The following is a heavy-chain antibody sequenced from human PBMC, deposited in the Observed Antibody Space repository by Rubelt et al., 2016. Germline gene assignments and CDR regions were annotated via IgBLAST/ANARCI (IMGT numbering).Heavy chain of an antibody. V-gene: IGHV7-4-1*01. CDR1: GYTFTSYA. CDR2: FNTNTGNS. J-gene: IGHJ5*02. Sequence: QVQLVQSGSELKKPGASVKVSCKASGYTFTSYAMNWVRQAPGQGLEWMGWFNTNTGNSTDGKGFTGRFVVALDTSVSTAYLQICSLKAEDTAVYYCARGQWFDPWGQGTLVTVSS. CDR3: ARGQWFDP.